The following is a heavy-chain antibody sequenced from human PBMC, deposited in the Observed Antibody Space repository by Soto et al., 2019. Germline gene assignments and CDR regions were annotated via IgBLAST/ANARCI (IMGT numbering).Heavy chain of an antibody. V-gene: IGHV3-74*01. CDR2: SNSDGSST. D-gene: IGHD1-26*01. CDR3: ARGGSLNWYFDL. Sequence: EVQLVESGGGLVQPGGSLRLSCAASGFTFSSYWMHWVRQAPGKGLVWVSRSNSDGSSTNYADSVKGRFTIYRDNAENALYLQMSRLRAEDTAVYYCARGGSLNWYFDLWGRGALVTVSA. CDR1: GFTFSSYW. J-gene: IGHJ2*01.